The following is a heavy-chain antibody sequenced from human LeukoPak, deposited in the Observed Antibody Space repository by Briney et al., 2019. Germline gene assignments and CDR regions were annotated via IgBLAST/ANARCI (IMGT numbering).Heavy chain of an antibody. J-gene: IGHJ4*02. CDR2: ISYDGSNK. Sequence: PGGSLRLSCAASGFTFSSYAMHWVRQAPGKGLEWVAVISYDGSNKKYADSVKGRFTISRVNSQKTLYLQMNSLRAEDAAVYYCARGAALMVEMGTMISFEYWGQGTLVTVSS. D-gene: IGHD5-24*01. V-gene: IGHV3-30*04. CDR3: ARGAALMVEMGTMISFEY. CDR1: GFTFSSYA.